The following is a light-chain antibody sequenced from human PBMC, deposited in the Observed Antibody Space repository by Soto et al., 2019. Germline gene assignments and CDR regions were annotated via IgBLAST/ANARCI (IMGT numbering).Light chain of an antibody. V-gene: IGKV3-20*01. CDR2: GAS. CDR3: QQCGSSPWT. J-gene: IGKJ1*01. Sequence: EIVLTQSPGTLSLSPGERATLSCRASQSVSSTYLAWYQQKPGQAPRLLIYGASSRATGIPDRFSGGGSGTDFTLTISRVEPEDFAVYYCQQCGSSPWTFDQGTKVEIK. CDR1: QSVSSTY.